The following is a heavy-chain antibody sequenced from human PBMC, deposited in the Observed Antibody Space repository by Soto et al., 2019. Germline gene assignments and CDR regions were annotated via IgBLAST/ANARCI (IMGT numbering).Heavy chain of an antibody. D-gene: IGHD2-21*02. CDR2: IIPIFGTA. Sequence: SVKVSCKASGGTFSSYAISWVRQAPGQGLEWMGGIIPIFGTANYAQKFQGRVTITADESTSTAYMELSSLRSEDTAVYYCARGTVVTRQRYFDYWGQGTLVTVSS. J-gene: IGHJ4*02. CDR3: ARGTVVTRQRYFDY. V-gene: IGHV1-69*13. CDR1: GGTFSSYA.